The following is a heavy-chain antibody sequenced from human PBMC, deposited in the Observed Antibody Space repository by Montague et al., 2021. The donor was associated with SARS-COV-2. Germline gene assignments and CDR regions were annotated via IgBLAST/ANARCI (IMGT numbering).Heavy chain of an antibody. CDR2: INTSGSS. CDR3: ARAPYGYGTFGY. D-gene: IGHD5-12*01. Sequence: TLSLTCSVSGDSIGSGSYYWSCLRRAAGEGLEWVGSINTSGSSDYPPYLINRIIISLATSKNQFSLKLSSLTTAATGVYYCARAPYGYGTFGYWGQGIPVIVSS. V-gene: IGHV4-61*02. J-gene: IGHJ4*02. CDR1: GDSIGSGSYY.